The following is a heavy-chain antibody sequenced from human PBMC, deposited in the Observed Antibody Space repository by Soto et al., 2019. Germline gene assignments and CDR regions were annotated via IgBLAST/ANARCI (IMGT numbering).Heavy chain of an antibody. J-gene: IGHJ4*02. CDR2: INAANGNT. Sequence: ASVKVSCKASGGTFSRYTIIWVRKAPGQRLEWMGWINAANGNTKYSQKFQGRVTITRDTSASTAYMELSSLRSEDTAVYYCARTSGYYFFDSWGQGTLVTVSS. D-gene: IGHD3-22*01. CDR3: ARTSGYYFFDS. CDR1: GGTFSRYT. V-gene: IGHV1-3*01.